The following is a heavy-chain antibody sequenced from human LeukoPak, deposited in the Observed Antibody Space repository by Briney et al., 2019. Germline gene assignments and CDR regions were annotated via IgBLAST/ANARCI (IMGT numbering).Heavy chain of an antibody. CDR2: IYYSGST. Sequence: SETLSLTCTVSGGSISSYYWSWIRQPPGKGLEWIGYIYYSGSTNYNPSLKSRVTISVDTSKNQFSLKLSSVTAADTAVYYCARLRVYYSKHYFDYWGQGTLVTVSS. CDR3: ARLRVYYSKHYFDY. V-gene: IGHV4-59*08. J-gene: IGHJ4*02. D-gene: IGHD4-11*01. CDR1: GGSISSYY.